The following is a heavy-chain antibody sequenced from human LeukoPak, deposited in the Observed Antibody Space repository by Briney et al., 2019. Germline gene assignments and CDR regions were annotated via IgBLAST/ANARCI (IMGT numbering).Heavy chain of an antibody. CDR3: ARGLAYDYVWGRKNWYFDL. CDR1: GGSISSYY. J-gene: IGHJ2*01. CDR2: IYYSGST. D-gene: IGHD3-16*01. V-gene: IGHV4-59*01. Sequence: SETLSLTCTVSGGSISSYYWSWIRQPPGKGLEWIGYIYYSGSTNYNPSLKSRVTISVDTSKNQFSLKLSSVTAADTAVYYCARGLAYDYVWGRKNWYFDLWGRGTLVTVSS.